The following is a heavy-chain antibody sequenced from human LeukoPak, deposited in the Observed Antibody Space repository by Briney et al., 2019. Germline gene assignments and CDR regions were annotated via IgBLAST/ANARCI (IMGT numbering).Heavy chain of an antibody. D-gene: IGHD3-10*01. V-gene: IGHV3-30*02. Sequence: GGSLRLSCAASGSTFSSYGMHWVRQAPGKGLEWVTFIRYDVSNIYYADSVKGRFTTSRDNSKNTLYLQMNSLRAEDTAVYYCAKGDDYGSGAMFDYWGQGTLVTVSS. J-gene: IGHJ4*02. CDR1: GSTFSSYG. CDR2: IRYDVSNI. CDR3: AKGDDYGSGAMFDY.